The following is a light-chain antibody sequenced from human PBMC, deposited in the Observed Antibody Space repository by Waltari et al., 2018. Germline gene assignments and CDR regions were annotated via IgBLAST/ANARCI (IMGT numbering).Light chain of an antibody. CDR1: QSVASRH. CDR3: QQYGNPPRT. CDR2: DAS. J-gene: IGKJ1*01. V-gene: IGKV3-20*01. Sequence: ETVLTQSPVTLSSSPGERATLSCRARQSVASRHLAWYQQKPRQAPRLLIYDASSRATGIPDRFSGSGSGTDFTLTITRLEPEDFAVYYCQQYGNPPRTFGQGTDVEIK.